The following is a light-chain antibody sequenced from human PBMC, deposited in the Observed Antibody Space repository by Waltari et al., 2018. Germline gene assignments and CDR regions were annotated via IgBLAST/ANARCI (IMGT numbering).Light chain of an antibody. CDR1: QSLVHSDGNTY. V-gene: IGKV2-30*02. CDR3: MQGTHWPLT. J-gene: IGKJ4*01. CDR2: KAS. Sequence: DVVLTQSPLSLPVTLGQPASISCKSSQSLVHSDGNTYLAWFHQRPGQSPRRLIYKASXXGXXXXXXXXASXSXTXXTLKISRVEAEXXXXXYCMQGTHWPLTFGGGTKVEMK.